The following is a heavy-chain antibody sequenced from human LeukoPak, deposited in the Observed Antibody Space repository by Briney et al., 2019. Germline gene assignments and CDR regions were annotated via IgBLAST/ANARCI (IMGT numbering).Heavy chain of an antibody. Sequence: PGRSLRLSCAASGFTFSSYGMHWVRQAPGKGLEWVAVIWYDGSNKYYADSVKGRFTISRDNSKNMLYLQMNSLRAEDTAVYYCAKGLGYCSSTSCRDGFDYWGQGTLVTVSS. V-gene: IGHV3-33*06. CDR2: IWYDGSNK. J-gene: IGHJ4*02. CDR3: AKGLGYCSSTSCRDGFDY. D-gene: IGHD2-2*01. CDR1: GFTFSSYG.